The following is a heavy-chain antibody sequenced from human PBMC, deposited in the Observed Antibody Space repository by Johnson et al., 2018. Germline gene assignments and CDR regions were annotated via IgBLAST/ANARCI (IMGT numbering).Heavy chain of an antibody. CDR3: VKESTHAIGTYPPFGGLEI. J-gene: IGHJ3*02. V-gene: IGHV3-9*01. Sequence: VQLVQSGGGLVQPGRSLRLSCAASGFTFDDYPMHWVRQAPGKGLEWVSGITWNSGSIGYGDSVRGRFTISRDSAKNSLYLQMNSLKPEDTALYYCVKESTHAIGTYPPFGGLEIWGQGTMVTVSS. CDR2: ITWNSGSI. D-gene: IGHD4-23*01. CDR1: GFTFDDYP.